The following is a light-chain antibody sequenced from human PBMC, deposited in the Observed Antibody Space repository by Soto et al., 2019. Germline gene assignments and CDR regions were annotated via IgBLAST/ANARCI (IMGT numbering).Light chain of an antibody. CDR1: QSVTKNY. J-gene: IGKJ1*01. CDR3: QQYGSSPRT. Sequence: EIVLTQSPGTLSLSPGERATLSCRASQSVTKNYLAWYQQKPGQAPRLLIYGASSRATGIPDRFSGSGSGTDFTLNISRLEPEDFAVYYCQQYGSSPRTFGQGTKVEIK. CDR2: GAS. V-gene: IGKV3-20*01.